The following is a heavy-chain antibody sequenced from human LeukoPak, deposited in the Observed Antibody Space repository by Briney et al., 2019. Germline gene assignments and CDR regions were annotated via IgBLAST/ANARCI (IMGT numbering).Heavy chain of an antibody. V-gene: IGHV3-21*01. CDR2: LSSRGVYI. CDR1: GFTFSAYT. J-gene: IGHJ6*03. CDR3: ARAGSSSHHYYYYMDV. Sequence: GGSLRLSCAASGFTFSAYTMNWVRQAPGKGLEWVSSLSSRGVYIYHADSVKGRFTISRVNAKNSLYLQMHSLSAEDTAVYYCARAGSSSHHYYYYMDVWGKGTTVSVSS. D-gene: IGHD6-6*01.